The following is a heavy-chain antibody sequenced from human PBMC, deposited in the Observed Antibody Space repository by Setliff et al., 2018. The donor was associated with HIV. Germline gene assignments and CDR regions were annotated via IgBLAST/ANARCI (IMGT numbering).Heavy chain of an antibody. J-gene: IGHJ6*02. CDR1: GGSINSYY. CDR2: IYATGST. D-gene: IGHD6-13*01. V-gene: IGHV4-4*09. CDR3: ARHPPHDSTWSYYYYCMDV. Sequence: SETLSLTCTVSGGSINSYYWSWIRQPPGKGLEWIGYIYATGSTNYNPSLKGRVTVSVDTAKNQFSLRLSSVTAADTAVYYCARHPPHDSTWSYYYYCMDVWGQGTTVTVSS.